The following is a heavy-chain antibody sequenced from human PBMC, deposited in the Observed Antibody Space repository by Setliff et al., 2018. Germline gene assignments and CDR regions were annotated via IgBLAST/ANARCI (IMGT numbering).Heavy chain of an antibody. CDR1: GYTFTNYA. CDR2: ISAYSGNT. J-gene: IGHJ4*02. D-gene: IGHD2-2*01. V-gene: IGHV1-18*01. Sequence: ASVKVSCKASGYTFTNYAINWVRQAPGQGLEWVGWISAYSGNTYYAQKFQGRVTMTTDTSTATAYLGLRSLRSDDTAVYYCSRLVRYCTRTSCQRALGEDYWGQGTLVTVSS. CDR3: SRLVRYCTRTSCQRALGEDY.